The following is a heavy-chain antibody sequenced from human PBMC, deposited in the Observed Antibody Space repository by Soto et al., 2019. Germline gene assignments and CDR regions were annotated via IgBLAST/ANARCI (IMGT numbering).Heavy chain of an antibody. D-gene: IGHD3-16*01. CDR2: INHSGTT. Sequence: QVQLQQWGAGLLKPSETLSLTCAVYGGSFSGYTWIWIRQPPGKGLEWIGEINHSGTTKHNPSLKSRVIISVDTSKKQFSLRLPSVTAADTAVYYCARGSDYTSSFDYWGQGTLVTVSS. CDR3: ARGSDYTSSFDY. J-gene: IGHJ4*02. CDR1: GGSFSGYT. V-gene: IGHV4-34*01.